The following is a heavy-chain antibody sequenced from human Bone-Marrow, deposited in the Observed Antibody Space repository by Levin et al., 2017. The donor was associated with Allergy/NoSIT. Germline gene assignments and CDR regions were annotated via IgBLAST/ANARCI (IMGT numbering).Heavy chain of an antibody. CDR3: ARGFREHDY. J-gene: IGHJ4*02. CDR2: ISGDSTHI. CDR1: GFSYSNYA. D-gene: IGHD1/OR15-1a*01. Sequence: LSLTCAASGSGFSYSNYAMNWVRLTPQKGMEWVSSISGDSTHIYYADSVKGRFTISRDNSKKSVYLQMNSLRADDSAVYYCARGFREHDYWGQGTPVTVSS. V-gene: IGHV3-21*01.